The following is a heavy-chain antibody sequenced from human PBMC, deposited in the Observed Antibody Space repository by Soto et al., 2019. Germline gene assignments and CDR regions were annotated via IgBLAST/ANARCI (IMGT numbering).Heavy chain of an antibody. CDR2: IWYGGSKK. J-gene: IGHJ4*02. CDR3: VKDHCGGDCYSNPYFDY. CDR1: GFRFSTYG. Sequence: QVQLVESGGGVVQPGRSLRLSCAASGFRFSTYGIRWVRQAPGKGLEWLAVIWYGGSKKYYADSVQGRFTISRDNSENIGYLQMNSLRADDTAVYYCVKDHCGGDCYSNPYFDYWGQGTLVTVSS. V-gene: IGHV3-33*06. D-gene: IGHD2-21*02.